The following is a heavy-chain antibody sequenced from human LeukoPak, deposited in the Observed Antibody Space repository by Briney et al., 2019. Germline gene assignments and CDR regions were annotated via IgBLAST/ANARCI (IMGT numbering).Heavy chain of an antibody. J-gene: IGHJ4*02. D-gene: IGHD4-23*01. V-gene: IGHV4-4*02. CDR1: GGSISSSNW. CDR2: IYHSGST. Sequence: PSGTLSLTCAVSGGSISSSNWWSWVRQPPGKGLEWIGEIYHSGSTNYNPSLKSRVTISVDKSQNQFSLKLSSVTAADTAVYYCARESRDGGNSLEFDYWGQGTLVTVSS. CDR3: ARESRDGGNSLEFDY.